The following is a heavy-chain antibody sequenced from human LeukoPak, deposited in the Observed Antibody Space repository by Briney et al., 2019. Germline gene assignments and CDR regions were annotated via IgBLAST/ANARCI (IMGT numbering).Heavy chain of an antibody. J-gene: IGHJ3*02. CDR1: GFTFSSYS. Sequence: PGGSLRLSCAASGFTFSSYSMNWVRQAPGKGLEWVSYISSSSSTIYYADSVKGRFTISRDNAKNSLYLQMNSLRAEDTAVYYCARGQGIGQQLVPDAFDIWGQGTMVTVSS. D-gene: IGHD6-13*01. V-gene: IGHV3-48*01. CDR2: ISSSSSTI. CDR3: ARGQGIGQQLVPDAFDI.